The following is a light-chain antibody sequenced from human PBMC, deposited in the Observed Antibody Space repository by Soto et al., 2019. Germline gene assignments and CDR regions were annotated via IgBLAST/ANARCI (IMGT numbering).Light chain of an antibody. Sequence: QSVLTQPASVSGSPGHSITISCTGTPSDIGGYNYVSWYQQHPGKAPKLIIYEVTHRPSGVSDRFSGSKSGNTASLTISGLLAEDEADYYCSSYASSSTLVLFGGGTKLTVL. CDR1: PSDIGGYNY. V-gene: IGLV2-14*01. CDR3: SSYASSSTLVL. CDR2: EVT. J-gene: IGLJ2*01.